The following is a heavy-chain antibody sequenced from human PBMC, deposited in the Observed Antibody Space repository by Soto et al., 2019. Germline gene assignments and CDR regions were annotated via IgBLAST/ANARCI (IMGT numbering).Heavy chain of an antibody. V-gene: IGHV4-61*01. J-gene: IGHJ6*02. CDR3: ARVQGLYYYYGMDV. CDR2: IYYRGST. CDR1: GGSVSSGSYY. Sequence: SETLSLTCTVSGGSVSSGSYYWSWIRQPPGKGLEWIGYIYYRGSTNYNPSLKSRVTISVDTSRNQFSLKLSSVTAADTAVYYCARVQGLYYYYGMDVWGQGTTVTVSS.